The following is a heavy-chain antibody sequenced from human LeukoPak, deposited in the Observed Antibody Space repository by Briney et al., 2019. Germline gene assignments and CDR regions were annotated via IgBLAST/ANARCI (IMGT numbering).Heavy chain of an antibody. V-gene: IGHV3-23*01. CDR2: IRGRGNSR. CDR1: GFTFSNYA. J-gene: IGHJ4*02. D-gene: IGHD3-16*02. CDR3: VKDSNRVAMISLPSFDY. Sequence: GGSLRLSCAAAGFTFSNYAMSWVRQAPGKGLEWVSSIRGRGNSRYYADAVKGRFTISRDHSKSTVYLEMNNLGADDTAVYYCVKDSNRVAMISLPSFDYWGQGTLVTVST.